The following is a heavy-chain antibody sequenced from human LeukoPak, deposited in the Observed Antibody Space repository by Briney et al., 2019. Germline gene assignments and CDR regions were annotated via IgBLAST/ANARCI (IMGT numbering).Heavy chain of an antibody. Sequence: SETLSLTCAVYGGSFSNYNWTWIRQPPGKGLEWIGEIHHIGSTSYKPSLKSRVTISADTSKNQISLNLSSMTAADTAVYFCARGSVAAAGTRFFEYWGQGTLVTVSA. V-gene: IGHV4-34*01. CDR1: GGSFSNYN. J-gene: IGHJ4*02. CDR3: ARGSVAAAGTRFFEY. D-gene: IGHD6-13*01. CDR2: IHHIGST.